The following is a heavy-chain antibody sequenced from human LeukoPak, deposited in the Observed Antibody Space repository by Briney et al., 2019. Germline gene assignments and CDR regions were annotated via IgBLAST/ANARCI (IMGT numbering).Heavy chain of an antibody. Sequence: PSETLSLTCTVSGGSISSSSYYWGWIRQPPGKGLEWIGSIYYSGSTYYNPSLKSRVTISVDTSKNQFSLKLSSVTAADTAVYYCARHLDSSGWSKRFDYWGQGTLVTVSS. CDR2: IYYSGST. J-gene: IGHJ4*02. CDR1: GGSISSSSYY. D-gene: IGHD6-19*01. V-gene: IGHV4-39*01. CDR3: ARHLDSSGWSKRFDY.